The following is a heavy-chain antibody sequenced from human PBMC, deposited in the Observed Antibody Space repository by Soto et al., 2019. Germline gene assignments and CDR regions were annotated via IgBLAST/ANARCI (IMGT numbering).Heavy chain of an antibody. CDR2: TSSSSSYI. J-gene: IGHJ5*02. Sequence: GGSLRLSCTASGFTFSIYSMNWVRQAPGKGLEWVSSTSSSSSYIYYADSVKGRFTISRDNAKNSLYLQMNSLRATDTAVYYCTREYAVTAPNWFDPWGQGTLVTVSS. CDR1: GFTFSIYS. D-gene: IGHD2-21*02. V-gene: IGHV3-21*01. CDR3: TREYAVTAPNWFDP.